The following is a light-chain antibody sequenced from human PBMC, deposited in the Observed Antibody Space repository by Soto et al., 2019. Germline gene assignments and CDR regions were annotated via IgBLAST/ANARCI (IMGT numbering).Light chain of an antibody. CDR2: GTS. V-gene: IGKV3-15*01. Sequence: KLLTQSPGTLSLSPGERATLFCRASQSLSSSLAWYQQKSGQAPRLIIYGTSRRATGVPVRFSGSGSGTDFTLTISSLQSEDFGVYFCQPYDNWPWTFGQGTKVDIK. CDR1: QSLSSS. CDR3: QPYDNWPWT. J-gene: IGKJ1*01.